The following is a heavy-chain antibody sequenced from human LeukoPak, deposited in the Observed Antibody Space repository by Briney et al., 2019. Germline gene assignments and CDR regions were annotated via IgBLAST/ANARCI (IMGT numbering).Heavy chain of an antibody. J-gene: IGHJ4*02. D-gene: IGHD6-19*01. V-gene: IGHV3-74*01. CDR3: AKVTAVASTGALDY. CDR1: GFTFSNYW. Sequence: GGSLRLSCAASGFTFSNYWMHWVRQAPGKGLVWVSRIDSDGSDTSHADSVKGRFTISRDNAKNTLYLQMNSLRADDTAVYYCAKVTAVASTGALDYWGQGTLVTVSS. CDR2: IDSDGSDT.